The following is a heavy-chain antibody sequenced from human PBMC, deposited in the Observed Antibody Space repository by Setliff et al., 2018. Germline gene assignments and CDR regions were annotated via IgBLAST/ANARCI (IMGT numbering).Heavy chain of an antibody. J-gene: IGHJ4*02. CDR3: ARDNPIVGATDY. CDR1: GGSITSGSYY. CDR2: RHTSGST. D-gene: IGHD1-26*01. Sequence: TSETLSLTCAVSGGSITSGSYYWSWIRQPAGKGLEWVGRRHTSGSTNYNPSLKSRVTLSVDTSKNQFSLNLSSVTAADTAVYFCARDNPIVGATDYWGQRILVTVSS. V-gene: IGHV4-61*02.